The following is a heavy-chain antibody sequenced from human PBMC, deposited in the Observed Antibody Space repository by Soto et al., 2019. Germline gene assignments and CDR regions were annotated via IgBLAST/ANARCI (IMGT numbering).Heavy chain of an antibody. CDR1: GDSFSSYY. D-gene: IGHD3-10*01. J-gene: IGHJ4*02. Sequence: SETLSRTCTVSGDSFSSYYWTWIRQPPGKRLEWVAYIFHTGNTNYNPSLKSRVTISVDTSKNQFSLKLRSVTPADTAVYYCAALDGALDYWGPGTLVTVSS. V-gene: IGHV4-59*01. CDR2: IFHTGNT. CDR3: AALDGALDY.